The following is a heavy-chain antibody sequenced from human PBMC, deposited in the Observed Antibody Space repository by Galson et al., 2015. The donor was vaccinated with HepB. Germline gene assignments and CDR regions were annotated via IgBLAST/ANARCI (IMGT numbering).Heavy chain of an antibody. Sequence: SLRLSCAASGFTFSSYAMHWVRQAPGKGLEWVAVISYDGSNKYYADSVKGRFTISRDNSKNTLYLQMNSLRAEDTAVYYCAREIGNPGSDYWGQGTLVTVSS. CDR3: AREIGNPGSDY. CDR2: ISYDGSNK. D-gene: IGHD4-23*01. CDR1: GFTFSSYA. J-gene: IGHJ4*02. V-gene: IGHV3-30-3*01.